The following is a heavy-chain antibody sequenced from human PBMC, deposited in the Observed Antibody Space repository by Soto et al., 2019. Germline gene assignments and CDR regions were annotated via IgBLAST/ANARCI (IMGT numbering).Heavy chain of an antibody. CDR2: ISHKSSPF. Sequence: HPGGDLRLSCADSGFTISNYPMNWVRQPPGKGLAWVSYISHKSSPFYHASSMNRRFTISSINANHSLYLQLTMLRDEHKSVYYCARDPYSWTSVTIMDYWGQGTPVTVSS. CDR1: GFTISNYP. V-gene: IGHV3-48*02. J-gene: IGHJ4*02. D-gene: IGHD4-17*01. CDR3: ARDPYSWTSVTIMDY.